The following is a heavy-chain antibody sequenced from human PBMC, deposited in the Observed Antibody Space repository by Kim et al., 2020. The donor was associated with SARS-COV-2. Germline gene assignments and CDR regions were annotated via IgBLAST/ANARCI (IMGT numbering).Heavy chain of an antibody. Sequence: SETLSLTCAVSGGSISSGGYSWSWIRQPPGKGLEWIGYIYHSGSTYYNPSLKSRVTISVDRSKNQFSLKLSSVTAADTAVYYCARAFLVMVEHPVPWFDP. CDR2: IYHSGST. CDR3: ARAFLVMVEHPVPWFDP. V-gene: IGHV4-30-2*01. J-gene: IGHJ5*02. D-gene: IGHD2-8*01. CDR1: GGSISSGGYS.